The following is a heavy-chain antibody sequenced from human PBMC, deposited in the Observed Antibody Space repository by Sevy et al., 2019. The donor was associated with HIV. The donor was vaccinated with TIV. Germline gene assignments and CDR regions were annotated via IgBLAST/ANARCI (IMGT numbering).Heavy chain of an antibody. V-gene: IGHV4-31*03. CDR3: ARVGRGSTRTRWFDP. J-gene: IGHJ5*02. D-gene: IGHD2-2*01. CDR2: IYYSGST. Sequence: SETLSLTCTVSGGSISSGGYYWSWIRQHPGKGLEWIGYIYYSGSTYYNPSLKSRVTISVDTSKNQFSLKLSSVTAADTAMYYCARVGRGSTRTRWFDPWGQGTLVTVSS. CDR1: GGSISSGGYY.